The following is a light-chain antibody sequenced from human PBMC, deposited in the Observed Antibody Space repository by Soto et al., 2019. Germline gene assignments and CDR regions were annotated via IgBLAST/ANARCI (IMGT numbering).Light chain of an antibody. Sequence: QSVLTQPPSASGSPGQSVTISCTGTSSDVGAYNYVSWYQQHPGKAPKLMIYEVSKRPSGVPDRLSGSKSGNTASLTVSGLQAEDEADYYCSSYASSNNFFGTGTKVTVL. J-gene: IGLJ1*01. CDR2: EVS. CDR1: SSDVGAYNY. CDR3: SSYASSNNF. V-gene: IGLV2-8*01.